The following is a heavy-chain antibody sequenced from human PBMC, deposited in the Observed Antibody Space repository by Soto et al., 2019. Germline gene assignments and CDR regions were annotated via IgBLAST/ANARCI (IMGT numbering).Heavy chain of an antibody. J-gene: IGHJ6*03. V-gene: IGHV4-59*08. CDR3: ARSSFYYYYYMDV. CDR1: GGSISSYY. CDR2: IYYSGST. Sequence: SETLSLTCTVSGGSISSYYWSWIRQPPGKGLEWIGYIYYSGSTNYNPSLKSRVTISVDTSKNQFSLKLSSVTAADTAVYYCARSSFYYYYYMDVWGKGTTVTVSS.